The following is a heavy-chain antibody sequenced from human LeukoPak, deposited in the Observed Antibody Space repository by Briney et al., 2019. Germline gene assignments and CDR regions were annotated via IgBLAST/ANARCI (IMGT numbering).Heavy chain of an antibody. CDR2: ISTYNGNI. J-gene: IGHJ5*02. D-gene: IGHD2-2*01. CDR1: GYTFTSYG. CDR3: ARDRQGFTSISHMQNWFYP. V-gene: IGHV1-18*01. Sequence: ASVRLSCKASGYTFTSYGIRWVRQAPGQGLEWVAWISTYNGNINYAESLQGRVTITTDNAKSTAYMELKSLRSDDTAVYYCARDRQGFTSISHMQNWFYPWGRGTLVTVSS.